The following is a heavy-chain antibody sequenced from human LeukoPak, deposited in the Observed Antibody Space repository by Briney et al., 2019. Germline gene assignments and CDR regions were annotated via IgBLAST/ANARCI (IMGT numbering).Heavy chain of an antibody. CDR2: IYYSGST. CDR3: ARAFRMYALHNWFDP. D-gene: IGHD2-8*01. J-gene: IGHJ5*02. Sequence: SETLSLTCTVSGGSISSYYWSWIRQPPGKGLEWIGYIYYSGSTNYNPSLKSRVTISVDTSKNQFALKLSSVTAADTAVYYCARAFRMYALHNWFDPWGQGTLVTVSS. CDR1: GGSISSYY. V-gene: IGHV4-59*01.